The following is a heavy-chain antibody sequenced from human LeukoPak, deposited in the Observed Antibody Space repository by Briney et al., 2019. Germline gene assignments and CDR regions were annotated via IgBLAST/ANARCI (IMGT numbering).Heavy chain of an antibody. D-gene: IGHD3-22*01. Sequence: GGTLRLSCTASGFTFSNYAMSWVRQAPGKGLEWVSSINNSGSSTYYADSVKGRFTISRDNSKNTLYLQMNSLRAEDTAIYYCAKHSHDGSAPYYEVQLDYWGQGTLVTVSS. J-gene: IGHJ4*02. V-gene: IGHV3-23*01. CDR3: AKHSHDGSAPYYEVQLDY. CDR2: INNSGSST. CDR1: GFTFSNYA.